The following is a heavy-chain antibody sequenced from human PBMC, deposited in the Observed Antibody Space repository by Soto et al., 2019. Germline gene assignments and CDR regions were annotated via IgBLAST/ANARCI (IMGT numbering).Heavy chain of an antibody. J-gene: IGHJ5*02. CDR3: TTVVRFLSLRWFDP. CDR2: IKSKTDGGTT. V-gene: IGHV3-15*01. D-gene: IGHD3-10*02. CDR1: LVTFSNPW. Sequence: LSCVASLVTFSNPWMNWVLHAPAKGLECVGRIKSKTDGGTTDYAAPVKGRFTISRDDSKNTLYLQMKSLKTEDTAVYYCTTVVRFLSLRWFDPWGQGTLVTVSA.